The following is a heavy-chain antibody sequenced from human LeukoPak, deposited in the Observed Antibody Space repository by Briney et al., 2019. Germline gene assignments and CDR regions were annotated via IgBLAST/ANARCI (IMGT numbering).Heavy chain of an antibody. V-gene: IGHV3-64*01. CDR3: ARVGDTDAFDI. D-gene: IGHD2-21*02. CDR2: ISRNGGST. CDR1: GFTFSSYA. J-gene: IGHJ3*02. Sequence: GGSPRLSCAASGFTFSSYAMHWVRQAPGKGLEYVSAISRNGGSTYYANSVKGRFTISRDNSKNTLFLQMGSLRAEDMAVYYCARVGDTDAFDIWGQGTMVTVSS.